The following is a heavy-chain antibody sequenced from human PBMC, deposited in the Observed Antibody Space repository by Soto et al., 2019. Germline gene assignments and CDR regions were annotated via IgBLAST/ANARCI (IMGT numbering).Heavy chain of an antibody. CDR1: GYTFTSYG. J-gene: IGHJ4*02. CDR3: AKDLGVTMVRGPIDY. V-gene: IGHV1-18*01. Sequence: QVQMVQSGAEVKKPGASVKVSCKASGYTFTSYGISWVRQAPGQGLEGMGWISANNGNTNYAQKLQGRVTMTTYTSTSTGYMELSSMRSDDTAVYYCAKDLGVTMVRGPIDYWGQGTLVTVSS. CDR2: ISANNGNT. D-gene: IGHD3-10*01.